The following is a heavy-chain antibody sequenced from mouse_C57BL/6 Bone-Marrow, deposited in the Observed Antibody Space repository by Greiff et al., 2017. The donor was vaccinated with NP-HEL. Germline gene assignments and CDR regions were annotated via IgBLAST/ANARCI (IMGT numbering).Heavy chain of an antibody. J-gene: IGHJ2*01. CDR3: ARHYYINYFDY. D-gene: IGHD2-12*01. CDR2: ISSGGSYT. Sequence: EVKVVESGGDLVKPGGSLKLSCAASGFTFSSYGMSWVRQTPDKRLEWVATISSGGSYTYYPDSVKGRFTISRDNAKNTLYLQMSSLKSEDTAMYYCARHYYINYFDYWGQGTTLTVSS. CDR1: GFTFSSYG. V-gene: IGHV5-6*01.